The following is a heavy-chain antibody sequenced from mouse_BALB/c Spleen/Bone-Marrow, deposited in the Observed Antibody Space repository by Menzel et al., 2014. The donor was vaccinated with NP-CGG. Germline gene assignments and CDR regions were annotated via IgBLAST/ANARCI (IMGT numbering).Heavy chain of an antibody. D-gene: IGHD1-1*01. V-gene: IGHV14-3*02. CDR3: ASYYYGRYVDV. CDR2: IDPANGNT. CDR1: GFNIKDTY. Sequence: VQLQQSGAELVKPGASVKLSCTASGFNIKDTYMHWVKQRPEQGLEWIGRIDPANGNTKYDPKFQGKATITTDTSSNTAYLQLSSLTSEDTAVYYCASYYYGRYVDVWGAGTTVTGAS. J-gene: IGHJ1*01.